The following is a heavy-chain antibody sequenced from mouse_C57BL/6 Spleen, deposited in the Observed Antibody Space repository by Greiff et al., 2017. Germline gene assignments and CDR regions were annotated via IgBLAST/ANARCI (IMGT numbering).Heavy chain of an antibody. J-gene: IGHJ3*01. CDR1: GYTFTSYW. CDR2: IHPNSGST. V-gene: IGHV1-64*01. CDR3: ARSDYDYPFAY. Sequence: QVQLQQPGAELVKPGASVKLSCKASGYTFTSYWMHWVKQRPGQGLEWIGMIHPNSGSTNYNEKFKSKATLTVDKSSSTAYMQLSSLTSEDSAVYCCARSDYDYPFAYWGQGTLVTVSA. D-gene: IGHD2-4*01.